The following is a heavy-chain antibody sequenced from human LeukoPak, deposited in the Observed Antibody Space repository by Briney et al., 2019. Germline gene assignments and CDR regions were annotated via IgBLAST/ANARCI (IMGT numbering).Heavy chain of an antibody. Sequence: ASVKVSCKAAGYPFISFGISWVRQAPGQGLEWMGWISAYNGKTEFAQRFQDRVTMTTDTSTTTAYMELRSLRSDDTAVYYCAREVATSYYFDYWGQGTLVTVSS. CDR3: AREVATSYYFDY. CDR2: ISAYNGKT. CDR1: GYPFISFG. D-gene: IGHD5-12*01. J-gene: IGHJ4*02. V-gene: IGHV1-18*01.